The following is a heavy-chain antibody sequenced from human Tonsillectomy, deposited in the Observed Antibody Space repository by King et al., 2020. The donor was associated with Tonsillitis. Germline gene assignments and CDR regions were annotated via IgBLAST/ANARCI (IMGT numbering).Heavy chain of an antibody. Sequence: VQLVESGAEVKKPGSSVKVSCKASGGTFSNYGISWMRQAPGQGLEWMGGIIPMSATANYAQKFRGRVTITADESTSTAYMELSSLRSEDTAFYYCAREVIMVRGVGGWFDPWGQGTLVTVSS. J-gene: IGHJ5*02. CDR2: IIPMSATA. V-gene: IGHV1-69*01. D-gene: IGHD3-10*01. CDR1: GGTFSNYG. CDR3: AREVIMVRGVGGWFDP.